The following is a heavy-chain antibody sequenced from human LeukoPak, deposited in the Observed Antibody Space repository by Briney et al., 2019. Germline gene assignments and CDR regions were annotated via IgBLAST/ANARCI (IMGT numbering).Heavy chain of an antibody. CDR1: GFTFSDTW. CDR3: ARETDSTLFDY. Sequence: QPGGSLRLSCAASGFTFSDTWMHWVRQAPGKGLVWVSRIRSDGSDTRYAESVKGRFTISRDNAKNSLYLQMNSLRAEDTAVYYCARETDSTLFDYWGQGTLVTVSS. V-gene: IGHV3-74*01. CDR2: IRSDGSDT. D-gene: IGHD2-2*01. J-gene: IGHJ4*02.